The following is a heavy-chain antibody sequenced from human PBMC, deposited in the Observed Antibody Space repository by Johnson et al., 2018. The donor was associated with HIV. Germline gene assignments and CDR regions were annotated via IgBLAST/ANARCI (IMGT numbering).Heavy chain of an antibody. Sequence: EKLVESGGGVVQPGRSLRLSCAASGFTFSSYWMSWVRQAPGKGLEWVANIKQDGSAKYYVDSVKGRFTISRDNSKNTLYLQMNSLRAEDTAVYYCAKEGTYYNFWSGYPKGDDFDIWGQGTMVTVSS. J-gene: IGHJ3*02. V-gene: IGHV3-7*01. CDR3: AKEGTYYNFWSGYPKGDDFDI. CDR2: IKQDGSAK. D-gene: IGHD3-3*01. CDR1: GFTFSSYW.